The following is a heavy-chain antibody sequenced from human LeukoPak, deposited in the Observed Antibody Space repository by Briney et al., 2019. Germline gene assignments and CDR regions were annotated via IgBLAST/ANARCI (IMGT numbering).Heavy chain of an antibody. Sequence: SETLSLTCTVSGGTISSYYCSWLRQPPGKGLEWIGYIYYTGSTYYNPSLKSRATISVDTSKNQFSLKLSSVTAADTAVYYCARAGGGYTNGYWFHPWGQGTLVTVSS. CDR3: ARAGGGYTNGYWFHP. V-gene: IGHV4-59*01. J-gene: IGHJ5*02. CDR2: IYYTGST. D-gene: IGHD5-18*01. CDR1: GGTISSYY.